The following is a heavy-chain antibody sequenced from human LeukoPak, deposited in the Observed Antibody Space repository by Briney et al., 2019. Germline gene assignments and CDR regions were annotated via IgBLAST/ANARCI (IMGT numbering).Heavy chain of an antibody. CDR3: ARLSGIAVAGTSDAFDI. CDR1: GGSFSGYY. V-gene: IGHV4-34*01. D-gene: IGHD6-19*01. CDR2: INHSGST. J-gene: IGHJ3*02. Sequence: SETLSLTCAVYGGSFSGYYWSWIRQPPGKGLEWIGEINHSGSTNYNPSLKSRVTISVDTSKNQFSLKLSSVTAADTAVYYCARLSGIAVAGTSDAFDIWGQGTMVAVSS.